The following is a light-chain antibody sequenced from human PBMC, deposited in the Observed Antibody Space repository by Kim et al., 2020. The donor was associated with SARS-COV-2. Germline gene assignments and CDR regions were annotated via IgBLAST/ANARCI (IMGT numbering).Light chain of an antibody. CDR3: QQYNNWPWT. CDR2: RAS. Sequence: IVMTQSPATLSVSPGERATLSCRANENIGTYLAWYQQKPGQAPKFLISRASTRATGVPARFTGSRSGTEFTLTISSLQSEDFAVYHCQQYNNWPWTFGQGTKVDIK. J-gene: IGKJ1*01. CDR1: ENIGTY. V-gene: IGKV3-15*01.